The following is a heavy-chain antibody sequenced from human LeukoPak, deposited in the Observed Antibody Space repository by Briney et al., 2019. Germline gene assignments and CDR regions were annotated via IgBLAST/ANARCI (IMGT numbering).Heavy chain of an antibody. CDR2: ISGSGGST. V-gene: IGHV3-23*01. CDR3: ASSCSHTSCYVHYFYYYSMDV. D-gene: IGHD2-2*01. J-gene: IGHJ6*03. CDR1: GFTFSSYA. Sequence: PGGSLRLSCAASGFTFSSYAMSWVRQAPGKGLEWVSAISGSGGSTYYADSVKGRFTISRDNAKNSLYLQMNSLRAEDTAVYYCASSCSHTSCYVHYFYYYSMDVWGKGTTVTVSS.